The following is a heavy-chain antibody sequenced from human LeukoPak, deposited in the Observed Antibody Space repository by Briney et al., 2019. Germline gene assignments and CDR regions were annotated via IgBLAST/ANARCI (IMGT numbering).Heavy chain of an antibody. CDR3: ARVNRIPPYGADY. D-gene: IGHD2-15*01. V-gene: IGHV1-2*02. J-gene: IGHJ4*02. CDR1: GYTFTGYY. CDR2: INPNSGGT. Sequence: VASVKVSCKASGYTFTGYYMYWVRQAPGQGLEWMGWINPNSGGTNYAQKFQGRVTMTRDMSFSTAYMELSSLTSDDTAVYYCARVNRIPPYGADYWGQGTLVTVSS.